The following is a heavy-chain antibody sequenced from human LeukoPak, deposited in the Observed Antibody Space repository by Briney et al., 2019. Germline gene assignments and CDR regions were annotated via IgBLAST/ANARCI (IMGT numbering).Heavy chain of an antibody. CDR3: ARANSYNWFDP. D-gene: IGHD1-7*01. CDR1: GYTFTSYG. V-gene: IGHV1-18*01. CDR2: ISAYNGNT. J-gene: IGHJ5*02. Sequence: ASVKVSCKASGYTFTSYGISWVRPAPGQGLAWMGWISAYNGNTNYAQKLQGRVTMTRDTSIDTAYMELTRLRSDDTAVYYCARANSYNWFDPWGQGTLVTVSS.